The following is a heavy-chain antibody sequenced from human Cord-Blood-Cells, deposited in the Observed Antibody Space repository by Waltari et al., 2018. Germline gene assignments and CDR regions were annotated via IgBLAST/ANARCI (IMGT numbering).Heavy chain of an antibody. J-gene: IGHJ4*02. Sequence: QVQLVQSGAEVKKPGSSVKVSCKASGGTFSSYAISWVRQAPGQGLEWMGRIIPILGIANYAQKCQGRVTITADKSTSTAYMELSSLRSEDTAVYYCARALPGDTAMVTPFDYWGQGTLVTVSS. CDR1: GGTFSSYA. CDR2: IIPILGIA. D-gene: IGHD5-18*01. V-gene: IGHV1-69*09. CDR3: ARALPGDTAMVTPFDY.